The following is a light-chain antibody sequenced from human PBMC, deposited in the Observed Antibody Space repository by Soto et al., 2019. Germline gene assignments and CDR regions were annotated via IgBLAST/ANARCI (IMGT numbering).Light chain of an antibody. CDR3: ISYTGSSTSYV. CDR1: SSDIGNYDY. V-gene: IGLV2-14*01. CDR2: GVS. Sequence: SVLTQPASVSGSPGQSITISCSGTSSDIGNYDYVAWYQQFPGKTPKLMIYGVSSRPSGVSSRFSGSKSGNTASLTISGLQAEDEADYYCISYTGSSTSYVFGSGTKVTV. J-gene: IGLJ1*01.